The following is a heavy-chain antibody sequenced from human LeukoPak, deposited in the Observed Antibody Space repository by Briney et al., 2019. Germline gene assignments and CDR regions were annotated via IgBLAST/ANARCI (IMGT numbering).Heavy chain of an antibody. CDR3: ARHRKFYSDSSGYYFDY. CDR2: IYYSGSN. V-gene: IGHV4-39*01. CDR1: GGSISSNNYY. D-gene: IGHD3-22*01. Sequence: PSETLSLTCTVSGGSISSNNYYWAWIRQPPGKGLEWIGSIYYSGSNYCNPSLKSQVTISVDTSKNQFSLKLRSVTAADTAVYYCARHRKFYSDSSGYYFDYWGQGTLVTVSS. J-gene: IGHJ4*02.